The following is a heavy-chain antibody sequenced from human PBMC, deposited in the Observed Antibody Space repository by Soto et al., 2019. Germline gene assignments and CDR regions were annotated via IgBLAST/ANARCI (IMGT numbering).Heavy chain of an antibody. D-gene: IGHD1-7*01. CDR1: GGSISSYY. Sequence: SETLSLTCTVSGGSISSYYWSWIRQPPGKGLEWIGYIYYSGSTNYNPSLKSRVTISVDTSKNQFSLKLSSVTAADTAVYYCARHSRAYNWNYAGHAKTYYYYYMDVWGKGTTVTVSS. CDR3: ARHSRAYNWNYAGHAKTYYYYYMDV. CDR2: IYYSGST. J-gene: IGHJ6*03. V-gene: IGHV4-59*01.